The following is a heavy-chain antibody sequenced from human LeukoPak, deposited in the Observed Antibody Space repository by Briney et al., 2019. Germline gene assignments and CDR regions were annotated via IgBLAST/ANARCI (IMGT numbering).Heavy chain of an antibody. Sequence: GGSLRLSCAASGFTFSGYAMSWVRQAPGKGLEWVSTISDNGGRTYYADSVEGRFTISRDNSKNTLFLQMNSLRAEDTAVYYCARASSSVTREAFDYWGQGTLVTVSS. D-gene: IGHD4-17*01. CDR2: ISDNGGRT. V-gene: IGHV3-23*01. CDR1: GFTFSGYA. CDR3: ARASSSVTREAFDY. J-gene: IGHJ4*02.